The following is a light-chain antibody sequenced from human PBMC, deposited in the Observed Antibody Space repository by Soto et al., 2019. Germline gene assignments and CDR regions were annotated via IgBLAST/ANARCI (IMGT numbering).Light chain of an antibody. Sequence: EIVLTQSPGNLSFSPGGKATLSCRARQSVTSNKLAWYQQKPGQAPRLLIYDASGRTTGSPDRFSGSGSGADFTLTISRLEPEDFAVYYCQQYGSSPITFGQGTRLEIK. V-gene: IGKV3-20*01. CDR3: QQYGSSPIT. CDR2: DAS. J-gene: IGKJ5*01. CDR1: QSVTSNK.